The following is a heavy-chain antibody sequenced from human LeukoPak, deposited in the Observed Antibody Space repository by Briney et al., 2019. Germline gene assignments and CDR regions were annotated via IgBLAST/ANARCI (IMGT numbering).Heavy chain of an antibody. CDR3: ARDWGHSDAFDI. D-gene: IGHD3-16*01. Sequence: ASVKVSCKASGYTFTGYYMHWVRQAPGQGLEWMGWINPNSGGTNYAQKFQGRVTMTRDTSISTAYMELSRLRSDNTAMYYCARDWGHSDAFDIWGQGTMVTVSS. V-gene: IGHV1-2*02. CDR2: INPNSGGT. J-gene: IGHJ3*02. CDR1: GYTFTGYY.